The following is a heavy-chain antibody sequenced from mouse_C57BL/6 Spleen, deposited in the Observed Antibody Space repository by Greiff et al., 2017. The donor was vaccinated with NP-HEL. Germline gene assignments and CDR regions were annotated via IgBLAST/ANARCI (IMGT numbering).Heavy chain of an antibody. D-gene: IGHD2-4*01. V-gene: IGHV1-55*01. J-gene: IGHJ3*01. CDR1: GYTFTSYW. Sequence: QVQLQQPGAELVKPGASVKMSCKASGYTFTSYWITWVKQRPGQGLEWIGAIYPGSGSTNYNEKFKSKATLTVDTSSSTAYMQLSSLTSEDSAVYYCARGIYYDYDGFAYWGQGTLVTVSA. CDR2: IYPGSGST. CDR3: ARGIYYDYDGFAY.